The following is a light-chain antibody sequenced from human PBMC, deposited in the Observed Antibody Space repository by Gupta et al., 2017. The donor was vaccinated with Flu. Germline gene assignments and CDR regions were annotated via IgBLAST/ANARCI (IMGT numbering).Light chain of an antibody. Sequence: SFLSASVGDRVTITCRASQGISSYLAWYQQKPGKAPKLLIYAASTLQSGVPSRFSGSGSGTEXTLTISXLQPEDFATYYCQQLNSYPSFTFGXGTKVDIK. J-gene: IGKJ3*01. CDR1: QGISSY. CDR2: AAS. V-gene: IGKV1-9*01. CDR3: QQLNSYPSFT.